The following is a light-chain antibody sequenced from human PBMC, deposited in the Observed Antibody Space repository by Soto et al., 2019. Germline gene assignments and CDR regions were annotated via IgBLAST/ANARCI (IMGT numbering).Light chain of an antibody. V-gene: IGLV2-14*01. CDR3: SSYTDSDTYV. Sequence: QSALTQPASVSGSPGQSITISCTGTSSDVGGYNYVSWYQQHPGKAPKLMIYDVSNRPSGVSNRFSGSKSGITASLTISGLQAEDEADYYCSSYTDSDTYVFGTGTKLTVL. J-gene: IGLJ1*01. CDR2: DVS. CDR1: SSDVGGYNY.